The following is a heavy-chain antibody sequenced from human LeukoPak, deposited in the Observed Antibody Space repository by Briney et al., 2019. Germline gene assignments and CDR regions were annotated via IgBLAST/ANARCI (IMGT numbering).Heavy chain of an antibody. D-gene: IGHD3-9*01. J-gene: IGHJ3*02. CDR2: INPNSGGA. Sequence: ASVKVSCKASGYTFTGYYMHWVRQAPGQGLEWMGWINPNSGGAKYAQNFQGRVIMTTDTSISTAYMELSRLRSDDTALYYCARDRGILTGDDAFDIWGQGTMVTVSS. CDR3: ARDRGILTGDDAFDI. V-gene: IGHV1-2*02. CDR1: GYTFTGYY.